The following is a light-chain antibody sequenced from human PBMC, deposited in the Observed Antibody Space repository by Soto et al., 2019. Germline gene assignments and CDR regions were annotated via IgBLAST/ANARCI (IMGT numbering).Light chain of an antibody. Sequence: QSVLTQPASVSGSPGQSITISCSGTSSDVGSYDHVAWYQQFPGKTPKLTIYEVRNRPSGVSSRFSGSKSGNTASLTISGRQAEDEADYYCIAYTGSSTSYVFGTGTKVTVL. CDR2: EVR. CDR1: SSDVGSYDH. J-gene: IGLJ1*01. CDR3: IAYTGSSTSYV. V-gene: IGLV2-14*01.